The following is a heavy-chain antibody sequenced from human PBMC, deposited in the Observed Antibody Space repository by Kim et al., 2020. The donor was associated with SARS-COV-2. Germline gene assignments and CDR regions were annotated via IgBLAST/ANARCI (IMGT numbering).Heavy chain of an antibody. V-gene: IGHV3-23*01. Sequence: GGSLRLSCAASGFTFSSYAMSWVRQAPGKGLEWVSAISGSGGSTYYADSVKGRFTISRDNSKNTLYLQMNSLRAEDTAVYYCAKGSREYSSSWYFFGGYQDYFDYWGQGTLVTVSS. CDR3: AKGSREYSSSWYFFGGYQDYFDY. D-gene: IGHD6-13*01. J-gene: IGHJ4*02. CDR2: ISGSGGST. CDR1: GFTFSSYA.